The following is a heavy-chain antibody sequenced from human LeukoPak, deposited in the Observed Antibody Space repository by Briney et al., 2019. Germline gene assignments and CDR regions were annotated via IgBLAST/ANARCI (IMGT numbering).Heavy chain of an antibody. V-gene: IGHV3-30*04. Sequence: PGRSLRLSCAASGFTFSSYAMHWVRQAPGKGLEWVAVISYDGSNKYYADSVKGRFTISRDNSKNTLYLQMNSLRAEDTAVYYCARDNSVDRHFDYWGQGTLVTVSS. CDR1: GFTFSSYA. J-gene: IGHJ4*02. D-gene: IGHD2/OR15-2a*01. CDR3: ARDNSVDRHFDY. CDR2: ISYDGSNK.